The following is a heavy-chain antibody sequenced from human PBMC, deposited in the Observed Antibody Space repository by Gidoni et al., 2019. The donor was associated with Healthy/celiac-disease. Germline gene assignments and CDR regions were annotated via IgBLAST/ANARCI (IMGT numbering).Heavy chain of an antibody. V-gene: IGHV4-59*01. J-gene: IGHJ4*02. CDR1: GGSISSYY. CDR3: ARGAVADLFDY. Sequence: QVQLQESGPGLVKPSETLSLTCTVSGGSISSYYWSWIRQPPWKGLEWIGYIYYSGSTNYNPSLKSRVTISVDTSKNQFSLKLSSVTAADTAVYYCARGAVADLFDYWGQGTLVTVSS. D-gene: IGHD6-19*01. CDR2: IYYSGST.